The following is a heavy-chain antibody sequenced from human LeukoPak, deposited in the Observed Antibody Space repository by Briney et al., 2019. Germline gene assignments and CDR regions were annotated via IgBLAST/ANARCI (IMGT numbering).Heavy chain of an antibody. CDR1: GGSFSGYY. J-gene: IGHJ4*02. D-gene: IGHD5-24*01. CDR2: INHSGST. V-gene: IGHV4-34*01. CDR3: ARGWNWLQPFDY. Sequence: SETLSLTCAVYGGSFSGYYWSWIRQPPGKGLEWIGEINHSGSTNYNPSLKSRVTISVDTSKNQFSLRLSSVTAADTAVYYCARGWNWLQPFDYWGQGTLVTVSS.